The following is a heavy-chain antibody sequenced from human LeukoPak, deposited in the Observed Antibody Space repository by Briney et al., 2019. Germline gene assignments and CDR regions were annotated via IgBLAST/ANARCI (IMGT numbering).Heavy chain of an antibody. V-gene: IGHV3-33*06. CDR3: AKGSTYYDFWSGSSDFDY. D-gene: IGHD3-3*01. CDR2: IWYDGSNK. CDR1: GFTFSSYG. Sequence: PGGSLRLSRAASGFTFSSYGMHWVRQAPGKGLEWVAVIWYDGSNKYYADSVKGRFTISRDNSKNTLYLQMNSLRAEDTAVYYCAKGSTYYDFWSGSSDFDYWGQGTLVTVSS. J-gene: IGHJ4*02.